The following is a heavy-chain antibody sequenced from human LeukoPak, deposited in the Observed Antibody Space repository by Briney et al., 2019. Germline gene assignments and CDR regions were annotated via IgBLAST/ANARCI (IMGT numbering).Heavy chain of an antibody. CDR2: ISGRGEHT. J-gene: IGHJ2*01. V-gene: IGHV3-23*01. CDR3: ARDLSGDWYFDL. Sequence: GGSLRLSCAASGFTFSIYAMNWVRQAPGKGLEWVSVISGRGEHTYYADSVKGRFTISRDNSNNTLYLQMNILRAEDAAVYYCARDLSGDWYFDLWGRGTLVTVSS. D-gene: IGHD7-27*01. CDR1: GFTFSIYA.